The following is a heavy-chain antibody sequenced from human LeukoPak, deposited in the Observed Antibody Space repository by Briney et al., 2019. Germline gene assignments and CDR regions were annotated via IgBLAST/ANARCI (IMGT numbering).Heavy chain of an antibody. V-gene: IGHV3-73*01. J-gene: IGHJ4*02. CDR3: TRTSERYCSGGSCLGY. Sequence: GGSLRLSCAASGFTFSGSAMHWVRQASGKGLEWVGRIRSKANSYATAYAASVKGRFTISRDDSKNTAYLQMNSLKTEDTAVYYCTRTSERYCSGGSCLGYWGQGTLVTVSS. CDR2: IRSKANSYAT. CDR1: GFTFSGSA. D-gene: IGHD2-15*01.